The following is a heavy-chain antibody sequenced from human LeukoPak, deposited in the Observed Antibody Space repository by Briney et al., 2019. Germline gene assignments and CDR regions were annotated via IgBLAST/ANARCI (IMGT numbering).Heavy chain of an antibody. V-gene: IGHV4-30-2*01. J-gene: IGHJ4*02. CDR1: GGSISSGGYY. D-gene: IGHD1-1*01. CDR3: ARGGLDPPYYFDY. CDR2: FYHSGST. Sequence: SETLSLTCTVSGGSISSGGYYWSWIRQPPGKGLEWIGYFYHSGSTYYNPSLKSRVTISVDRSKNQFSLKLSSVTAADTAAYYCARGGLDPPYYFDYWGQGTLVTVSS.